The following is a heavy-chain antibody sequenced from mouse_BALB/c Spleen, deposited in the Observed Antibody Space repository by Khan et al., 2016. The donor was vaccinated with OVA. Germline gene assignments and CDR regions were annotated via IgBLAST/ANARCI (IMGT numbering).Heavy chain of an antibody. J-gene: IGHJ2*01. CDR2: ISYSGVT. CDR3: ARGNYYGYYFDY. V-gene: IGHV3-2*02. CDR1: GYSITSGYA. Sequence: EVKLKESGPGLVKPSQSLSLTCTVTGYSITSGYAWNWIRQFPGNKLEWMGYISYSGVTSNTPSLKSRISITRDTSKNQFFLQLNSVTTEDTATYYCARGNYYGYYFDYWGQGTTLTVSS. D-gene: IGHD1-1*01.